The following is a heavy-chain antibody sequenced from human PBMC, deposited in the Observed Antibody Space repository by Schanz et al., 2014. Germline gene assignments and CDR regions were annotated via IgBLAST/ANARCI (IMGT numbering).Heavy chain of an antibody. D-gene: IGHD3-10*01. CDR1: GFTFSSYA. V-gene: IGHV3-30*04. CDR3: AKGRCGELSAFDI. CDR2: VPFDGSQT. Sequence: QVQLVESGGGVVQPGRSLRLSCAASGFTFSSYALHWVRQAPGKGLEWVGFVPFDGSQTFYADSVKGRFTISRDNSKNTLYMEMKSLRADDTAVYYCAKGRCGELSAFDIWGQGTMVTVSS. J-gene: IGHJ3*02.